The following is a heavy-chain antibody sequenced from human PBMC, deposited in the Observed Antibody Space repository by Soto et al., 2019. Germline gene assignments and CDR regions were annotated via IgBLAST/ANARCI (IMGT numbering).Heavy chain of an antibody. J-gene: IGHJ5*02. CDR2: IYYTGST. D-gene: IGHD6-19*01. Sequence: SETLSLTCTVSGGSISSSSYFWCWIRQSPGKGLEWIGSIYYTGSTNYNPSLKSRVTISVDTSKNQFSLKLSSVTAADTAVYYCARLVTYSSGWSNKWFDPWGQGTLVTVSS. V-gene: IGHV4-39*01. CDR1: GGSISSSSYF. CDR3: ARLVTYSSGWSNKWFDP.